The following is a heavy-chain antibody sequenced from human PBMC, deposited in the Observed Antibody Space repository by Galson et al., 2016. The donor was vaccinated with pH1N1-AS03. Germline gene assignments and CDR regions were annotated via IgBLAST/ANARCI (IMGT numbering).Heavy chain of an antibody. D-gene: IGHD3-3*01. CDR1: GFTFSSYG. CDR2: ISADGSST. Sequence: SLRLSCAASGFTFSSYGMHWVRRAPGRGLEWVSLISADGSSTFYADSVRGRFTISRDTSEKSVYLQMNSLRTDDTALYSCTRDFASTIFGVPYYFYGVGVWGQGTTVTVSS. J-gene: IGHJ6*02. V-gene: IGHV3-43*02. CDR3: TRDFASTIFGVPYYFYGVGV.